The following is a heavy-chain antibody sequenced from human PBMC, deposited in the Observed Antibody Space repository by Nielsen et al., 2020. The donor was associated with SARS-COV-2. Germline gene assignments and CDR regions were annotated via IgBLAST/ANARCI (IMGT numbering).Heavy chain of an antibody. CDR3: ARDKFDSSNDY. J-gene: IGHJ4*02. Sequence: GGSLRLSCAASGFTFSDYYMSWIRQAPGRGLEWVSYISSSSSYTNYADSVKGRFTISRDNSKNTLYLQMNSLRAEDTAVYYCARDKFDSSNDYWGQGTLVTVSS. CDR1: GFTFSDYY. CDR2: ISSSSSYT. D-gene: IGHD3-22*01. V-gene: IGHV3-11*06.